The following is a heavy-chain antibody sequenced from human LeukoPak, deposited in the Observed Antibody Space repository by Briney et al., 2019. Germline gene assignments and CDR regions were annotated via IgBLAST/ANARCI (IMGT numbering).Heavy chain of an antibody. CDR1: GFTFSNAW. V-gene: IGHV3-15*01. CDR2: IKSKTGGGTT. D-gene: IGHD3-22*01. Sequence: GGSLRLSCAASGFTFSNAWMSWVRQAPGKGLEWVGRIKSKTGGGTTDYAAPVKGRFTISRDDSKNTLYLQMNSLKTEDTAVYYCTTDQFIYYDSSGYYYKTEYFQHWGQGTLVTVSS. J-gene: IGHJ1*01. CDR3: TTDQFIYYDSSGYYYKTEYFQH.